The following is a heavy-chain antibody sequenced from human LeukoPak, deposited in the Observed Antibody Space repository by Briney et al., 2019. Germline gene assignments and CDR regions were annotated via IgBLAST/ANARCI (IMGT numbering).Heavy chain of an antibody. CDR2: ISGYNGNT. V-gene: IGHV1-18*01. CDR1: GYTFSRYG. Sequence: GASVKVSFKASGYTFSRYGLNWVRQAPGQGLERMGWISGYNGNTNYAQKFQGRVTMTTDTSTSTAYMELRSLRSDDTAVYYCARGGGSGSYSPIKFDYWGQGTLVTVSS. CDR3: ARGGGSGSYSPIKFDY. D-gene: IGHD3-10*01. J-gene: IGHJ4*02.